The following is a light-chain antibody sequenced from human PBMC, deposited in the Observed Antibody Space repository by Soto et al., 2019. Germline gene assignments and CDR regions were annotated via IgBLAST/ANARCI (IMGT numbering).Light chain of an antibody. CDR1: ISNIGTNT. V-gene: IGLV1-44*01. Sequence: QSVLTQAPSVSGTPGQRVTISCSGNISNIGTNTVNWYQQLPGTAPKLLIYITNLRPSGVPDRFSGSKSGSSASLAISGRQSDDDANYFCATWDDRLNGWVFGGGTKLTVL. J-gene: IGLJ3*02. CDR3: ATWDDRLNGWV. CDR2: ITN.